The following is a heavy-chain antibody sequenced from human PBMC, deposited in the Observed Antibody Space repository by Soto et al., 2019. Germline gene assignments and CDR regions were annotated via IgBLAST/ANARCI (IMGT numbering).Heavy chain of an antibody. Sequence: GGSLRLSCAASGFTVSSNYMSWVRQAPGKGLEWVSVIYSGGSTYYADSVKGRFSISRDNSKNTLYLQMNSLRAEDTAVYYCAIRILRFLEWDSFDAFDIWGQGTMVTVSS. CDR3: AIRILRFLEWDSFDAFDI. D-gene: IGHD3-3*01. CDR2: IYSGGST. CDR1: GFTVSSNY. V-gene: IGHV3-66*01. J-gene: IGHJ3*02.